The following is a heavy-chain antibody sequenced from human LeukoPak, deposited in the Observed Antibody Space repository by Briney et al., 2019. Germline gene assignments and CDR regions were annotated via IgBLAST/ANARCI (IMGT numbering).Heavy chain of an antibody. J-gene: IGHJ4*02. D-gene: IGHD1-26*01. Sequence: SETLSLTCTVSGGSISSYYWSWIRQPPGKGLEWIGYIYYSGSIKYNPSLKSRVTMSVDTSKNQFSLKLSSATAADTAVYFCARAHMNIVGATAVDYWGQGTLVTVSS. V-gene: IGHV4-59*01. CDR2: IYYSGSI. CDR1: GGSISSYY. CDR3: ARAHMNIVGATAVDY.